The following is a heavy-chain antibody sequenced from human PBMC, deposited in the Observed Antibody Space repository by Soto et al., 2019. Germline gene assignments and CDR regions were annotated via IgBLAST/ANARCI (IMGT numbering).Heavy chain of an antibody. CDR2: ISAYNGNI. CDR3: ARDRVCSSTSCYEAWFDP. V-gene: IGHV1-18*01. Sequence: QVQLVQSGAEVKKPGASVKVSCKASGYTFTSYGISWVRQAPGQGLEWMGWISAYNGNINYAQKLQGRVTMTTDTSTSTAYMELRSLRSDDTAVYYCARDRVCSSTSCYEAWFDPWGQGTLVTVSS. CDR1: GYTFTSYG. J-gene: IGHJ5*02. D-gene: IGHD2-2*01.